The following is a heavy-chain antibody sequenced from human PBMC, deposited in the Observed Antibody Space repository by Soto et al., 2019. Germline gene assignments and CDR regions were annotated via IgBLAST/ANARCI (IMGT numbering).Heavy chain of an antibody. V-gene: IGHV4-31*03. D-gene: IGHD3-3*01. CDR3: ARGKGFTIFGVVITDAFDI. Sequence: KTSETLSLTCTVSGGSISSGGYYWSWIRQHPGKGLEWIGYIYYSGSTYYNPSLKSRVTISVDTSKNQFSLKLSSVTAADTAVYYCARGKGFTIFGVVITDAFDIWGQGTMVTVSS. J-gene: IGHJ3*02. CDR1: GGSISSGGYY. CDR2: IYYSGST.